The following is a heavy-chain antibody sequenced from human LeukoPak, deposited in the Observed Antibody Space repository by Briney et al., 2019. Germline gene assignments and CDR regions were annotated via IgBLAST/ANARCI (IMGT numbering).Heavy chain of an antibody. V-gene: IGHV6-1*01. CDR2: TYYRSKWSN. D-gene: IGHD1-26*01. CDR3: ARGRPLVGATQNAFDI. Sequence: SQTLSLTCAISGDSVSSNSAAWNWLRQSPSRGLEWLGRTYYRSKWSNNCAVSVRGRITINPDTSKNQFSLQLNSVTPEDTAVYYCARGRPLVGATQNAFDIWGQGTMVTVSS. CDR1: GDSVSSNSAA. J-gene: IGHJ3*02.